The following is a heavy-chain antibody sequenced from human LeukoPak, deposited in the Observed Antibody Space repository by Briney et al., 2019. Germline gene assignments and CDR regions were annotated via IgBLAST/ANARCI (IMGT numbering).Heavy chain of an antibody. V-gene: IGHV3-23*01. CDR3: AKDRSIAVADGNDY. Sequence: PRGSLRLSCAASGFTFSSYAMSWVRQAPGKGLEWVSAISGSGGSTYYADSLKGRFTISSDNSKNTLYLQMTSLSAEDTAVYYCAKDRSIAVADGNDYWGQGTLVTVSS. D-gene: IGHD6-19*01. CDR2: ISGSGGST. J-gene: IGHJ4*02. CDR1: GFTFSSYA.